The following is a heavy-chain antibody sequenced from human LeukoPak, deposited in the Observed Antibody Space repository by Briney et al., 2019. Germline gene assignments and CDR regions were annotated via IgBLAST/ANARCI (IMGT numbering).Heavy chain of an antibody. J-gene: IGHJ6*03. CDR2: IYTSGST. Sequence: SETLSLTCTVSGGSISSYYWSWIRQPAGKGLEWIGRIYTSGSTNYNPSLKSRVTMSVDTSKNQFSLKLSSVTAADTAVYYCATRGPVRGVIMQDYYMDVWGKGTTVTISS. V-gene: IGHV4-4*07. CDR3: ATRGPVRGVIMQDYYMDV. D-gene: IGHD3-10*01. CDR1: GGSISSYY.